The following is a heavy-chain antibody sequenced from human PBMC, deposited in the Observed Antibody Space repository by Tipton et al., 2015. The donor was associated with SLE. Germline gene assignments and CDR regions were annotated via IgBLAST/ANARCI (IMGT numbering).Heavy chain of an antibody. J-gene: IGHJ2*01. D-gene: IGHD1-14*01. V-gene: IGHV4-59*08. Sequence: TLSLICSVSGDSISSHYWTWIRQPPGKGLEWIGCIYYSGNTNYHPSLKSRVTISLDTSKSQFSLKLSSVTAADTAVYYCGRHRRSVNLPDGYFDLWGRGTLVTVSS. CDR2: IYYSGNT. CDR1: GDSISSHY. CDR3: GRHRRSVNLPDGYFDL.